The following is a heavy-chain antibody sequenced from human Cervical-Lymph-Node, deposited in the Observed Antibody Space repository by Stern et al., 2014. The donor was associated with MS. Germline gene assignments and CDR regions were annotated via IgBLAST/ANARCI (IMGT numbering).Heavy chain of an antibody. CDR1: GYSFSTYW. CDR3: VRRGSSGYFDF. Sequence: EVQLVQSGAEVKKPAEPLKISCQGSGYSFSTYWIGWVRQLPGKGLEWMGVIYPSDGETKYSPSFKGQVTISSDKSINSAYLQWSSLKASDTAIYYCVRRGSSGYFDFWGQGTLVTFSS. V-gene: IGHV5-51*01. J-gene: IGHJ4*02. CDR2: IYPSDGET. D-gene: IGHD6-6*01.